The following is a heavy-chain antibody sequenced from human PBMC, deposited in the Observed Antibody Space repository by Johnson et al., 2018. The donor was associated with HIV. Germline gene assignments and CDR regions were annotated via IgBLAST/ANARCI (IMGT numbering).Heavy chain of an antibody. CDR3: AKDRTVAARDAFDI. Sequence: VQLVESGGGLVKTGGSLRLSCAASGFTFSNAWMSWVRQAPGKGLEWVANIKQDGSEKYHVDSVKGRFTISRDNGKSSLYLQMNSWRAEDTAVYYCAKDRTVAARDAFDIWGQGTMVTVSS. V-gene: IGHV3-7*05. CDR2: IKQDGSEK. D-gene: IGHD6-19*01. J-gene: IGHJ3*02. CDR1: GFTFSNAW.